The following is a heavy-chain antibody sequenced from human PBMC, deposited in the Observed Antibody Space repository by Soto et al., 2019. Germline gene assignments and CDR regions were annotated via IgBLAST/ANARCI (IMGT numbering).Heavy chain of an antibody. J-gene: IGHJ6*02. CDR3: ARDGYNDILTGLVQSGMDV. D-gene: IGHD3-9*01. CDR1: GGSISSGGYY. V-gene: IGHV4-31*03. CDR2: FYYSVST. Sequence: SEPLSLTCTVSGGSISSGGYYWRRIRQHPGKGLAWIVYFYYSVSTYYNPYLKGRVTISVDTSKNQFYMKVSSVTDADTAVYYCARDGYNDILTGLVQSGMDVWGQGNTVT.